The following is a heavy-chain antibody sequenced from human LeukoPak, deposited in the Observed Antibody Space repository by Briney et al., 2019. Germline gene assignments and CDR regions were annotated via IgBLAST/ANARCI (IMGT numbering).Heavy chain of an antibody. CDR3: ARRGPRRDDIVVVPAAEEGSQNEAAFDI. Sequence: GASVKVSCKASGYTFTSYAMNWVRQAPGQGLEWMGWINTNTGNPTYAQGFTGRFVFSLDTSVSTTYLQISSLKAEDTAVYYCARRGPRRDDIVVVPAAEEGSQNEAAFDIWGQGTMVTVSS. J-gene: IGHJ3*02. V-gene: IGHV7-4-1*02. D-gene: IGHD2-2*01. CDR1: GYTFTSYA. CDR2: INTNTGNP.